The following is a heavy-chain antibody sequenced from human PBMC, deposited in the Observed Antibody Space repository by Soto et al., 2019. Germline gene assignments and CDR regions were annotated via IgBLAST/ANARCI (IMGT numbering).Heavy chain of an antibody. V-gene: IGHV1-2*04. CDR2: INPNSGGT. D-gene: IGHD2-2*01. CDR3: ARSGYCSSTSCTPPQDGMDV. Sequence: QVQLVQSGAEVKKPGASVKVSCKASGYTFTGYYMHWVRQAPGQGLEWMGWINPNSGGTNYAQKFQGWVTMTRDTSISTAYMELSRLRSDDTAVYYGARSGYCSSTSCTPPQDGMDVWGQGTTVTVSS. CDR1: GYTFTGYY. J-gene: IGHJ6*02.